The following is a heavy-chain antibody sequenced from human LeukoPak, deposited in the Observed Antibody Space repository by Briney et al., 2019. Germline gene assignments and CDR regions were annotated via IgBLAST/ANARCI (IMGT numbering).Heavy chain of an antibody. J-gene: IGHJ4*02. D-gene: IGHD6-13*01. V-gene: IGHV3-21*01. CDR2: ISSSSSYI. Sequence: GGSLRLSCAASGFTFSSYSMNWVRQAPGKGLEWVSSISSSSSYIYYADSVKGRFTISRDNAKNSLYLQMNSLRAEDTAVYYCARPGGSGSSWYYFDYWGQGTLVTVSS. CDR1: GFTFSSYS. CDR3: ARPGGSGSSWYYFDY.